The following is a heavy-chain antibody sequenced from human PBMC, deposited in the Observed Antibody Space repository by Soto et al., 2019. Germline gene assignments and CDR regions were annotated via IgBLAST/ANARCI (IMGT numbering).Heavy chain of an antibody. CDR3: ARLNEGYYYGSGSYPANWVFDY. D-gene: IGHD3-10*01. V-gene: IGHV4-59*01. J-gene: IGHJ4*02. CDR1: GGSISSYY. Sequence: SETLSLTCTVSGGSISSYYWSWIRQPPGKGLEWIGYIYYSGSTNYNPSLKSRVTISVDTSKNQFSLKLSSVTAADTAVYYCARLNEGYYYGSGSYPANWVFDYWGQGTLVTVSS. CDR2: IYYSGST.